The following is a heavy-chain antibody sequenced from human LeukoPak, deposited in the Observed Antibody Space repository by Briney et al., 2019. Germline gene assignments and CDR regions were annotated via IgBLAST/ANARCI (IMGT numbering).Heavy chain of an antibody. V-gene: IGHV1-46*01. CDR3: AKEEGQVPGPLVVAGTYYFDY. CDR2: INPIVRIT. J-gene: IGHJ4*02. CDR1: GYTFTSNH. D-gene: IGHD2-15*01. Sequence: GASVKVSCKASGYTFTSNHINWVRQAPGQGLEWMGIINPIVRITNYAQKFQGRVTITSDTSTSTAFMELSSLRSEDTAVYYCAKEEGQVPGPLVVAGTYYFDYWGEGTLVTVSS.